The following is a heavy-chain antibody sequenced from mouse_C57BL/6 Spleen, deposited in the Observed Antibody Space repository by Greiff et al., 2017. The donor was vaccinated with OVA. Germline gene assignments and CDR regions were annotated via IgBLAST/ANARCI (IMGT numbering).Heavy chain of an antibody. Sequence: VQLQQPGAELVKPGASVKLSCKASGYTFTSYWMHWVKQRPGQGLEWIGMIHPNSGSTNYNEKFKSKATLTVDKSSSTAYMQLSSLTSEDSAVYYCAREGVYSSAWFAYWGQGTLVTVSA. CDR3: AREGVYSSAWFAY. J-gene: IGHJ3*01. V-gene: IGHV1-64*01. CDR1: GYTFTSYW. CDR2: IHPNSGST. D-gene: IGHD2-1*01.